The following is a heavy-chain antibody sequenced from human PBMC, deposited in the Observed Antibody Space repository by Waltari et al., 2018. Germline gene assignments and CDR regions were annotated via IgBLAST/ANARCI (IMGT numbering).Heavy chain of an antibody. Sequence: QLQLQESGPGLVKPSETLSLTCTVSGGSISSSSYYWGWIGSIYYSGSTYYDPSRKSRVTISVDTSKNQFSLKLSSVTAADTAVYYCERNIAAGTGIGYWGQGTLVIVSS. D-gene: IGHD6-13*01. CDR2: IYYSGST. J-gene: IGHJ4*02. V-gene: IGHV4-39*01. CDR3: ERNIAAGTGIGY. CDR1: GGSISSSSYY.